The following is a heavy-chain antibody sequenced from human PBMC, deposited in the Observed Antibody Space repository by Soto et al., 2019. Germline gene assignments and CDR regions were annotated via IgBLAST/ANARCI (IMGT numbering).Heavy chain of an antibody. V-gene: IGHV4-59*01. CDR2: IYYSGST. CDR1: GGSLSSYY. Sequence: PSETLSLTCTVSGGSLSSYYWSWIRQPPGKGLEWIGYIYYSGSTNYNPSLKSRVTISVDTSKNQFSLKLSSVTAADTAVYYCAREERYCSSTSCFDAFDIWGQGTMVTVSS. D-gene: IGHD2-2*01. CDR3: AREERYCSSTSCFDAFDI. J-gene: IGHJ3*02.